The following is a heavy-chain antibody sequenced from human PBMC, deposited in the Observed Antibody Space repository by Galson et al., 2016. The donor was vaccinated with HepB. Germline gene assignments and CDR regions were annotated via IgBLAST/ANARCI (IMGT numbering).Heavy chain of an antibody. CDR2: ISSSSADI. CDR1: GFTFSTYT. J-gene: IGHJ4*02. V-gene: IGHV3-48*01. Sequence: SLRLSCAASGFTFSTYTMNWVRQAPGRGLEWVAKISSSSADIFYADSVKGRFTISRNNAKNTLYLQMNSLRAEDTAVYYCAKDLYYYDSSGQSFFDYWGQGTQVTVSS. CDR3: AKDLYYYDSSGQSFFDY. D-gene: IGHD3-22*01.